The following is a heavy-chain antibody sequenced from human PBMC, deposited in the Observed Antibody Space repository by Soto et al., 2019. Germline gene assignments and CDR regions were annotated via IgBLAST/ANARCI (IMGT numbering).Heavy chain of an antibody. CDR3: ARGVTAGVDY. D-gene: IGHD1-26*01. V-gene: IGHV1-8*01. CDR1: GSSFTSLG. Sequence: QVQLVQSGAEVREPGASVKVSCKASGSSFTSLGINWVRQTTGQGLEWMGWMQPSSGRTGYAQKFQGRVTMTRDTSINTAYMELSSLTSDDTAFYYCARGVTAGVDYWGQGTLVTVSS. J-gene: IGHJ4*02. CDR2: MQPSSGRT.